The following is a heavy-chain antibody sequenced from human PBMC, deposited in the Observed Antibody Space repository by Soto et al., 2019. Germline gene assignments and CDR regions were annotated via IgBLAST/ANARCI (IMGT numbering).Heavy chain of an antibody. Sequence: QVQLVQSGAEVKKPGSSVKVSCKASGGTFSSYTISWVRQAPGQGLEWMGRIIPILGIANYAQKFQGRVTITAEKSTSTAYMELSSLRSEDTAVYYCARQAVAGTNYWGQGTLVTVSS. CDR1: GGTFSSYT. CDR3: ARQAVAGTNY. D-gene: IGHD6-19*01. CDR2: IIPILGIA. V-gene: IGHV1-69*02. J-gene: IGHJ4*02.